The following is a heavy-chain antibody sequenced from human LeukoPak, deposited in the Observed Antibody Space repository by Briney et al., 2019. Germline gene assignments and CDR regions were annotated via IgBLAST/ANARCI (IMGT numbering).Heavy chain of an antibody. J-gene: IGHJ4*02. CDR1: GGSFSGYY. Sequence: PSETQSLTCAVYGGSFSGYYWSWIRQPPGKGLEWIGEINHSGSTNYNPSLKSRVTISVDTSKNQFSLKLSSVTAADTAVYYCATRESLFLEWLPQGDWGQGTLVTVSS. D-gene: IGHD3-3*01. CDR3: ATRESLFLEWLPQGD. V-gene: IGHV4-34*01. CDR2: INHSGST.